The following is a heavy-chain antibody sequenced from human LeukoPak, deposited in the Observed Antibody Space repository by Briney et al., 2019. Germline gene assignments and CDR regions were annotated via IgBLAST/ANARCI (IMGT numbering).Heavy chain of an antibody. V-gene: IGHV4-34*01. CDR3: ARPALLWFGSTNWFDP. D-gene: IGHD3-10*01. CDR2: INHSGST. CDR1: GGSFSGYY. Sequence: SETLSLTCAVYGGSFSGYYWSWIRQPPGKGLEWIGEINHSGSTNYNPFLKSRVTISVDTSKNQFSLKLSSVTAADTAVYYCARPALLWFGSTNWFDPWGQGTLVTVSS. J-gene: IGHJ5*02.